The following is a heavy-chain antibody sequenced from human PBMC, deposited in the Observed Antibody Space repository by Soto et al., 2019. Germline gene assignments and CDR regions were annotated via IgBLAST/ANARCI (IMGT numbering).Heavy chain of an antibody. J-gene: IGHJ6*03. CDR3: ARAPPSMVRGVIVPYYMDV. CDR2: INHSGST. D-gene: IGHD3-10*01. CDR1: GGSFSGYY. Sequence: ETLSLTCAVYGGSFSGYYWSWIRQPPGKGLEWIGEINHSGSTNYNPSLKSRVTISVDTSKNQFSLKLSSVTAADTAVYYCARAPPSMVRGVIVPYYMDVWGKGTTVTVSS. V-gene: IGHV4-34*01.